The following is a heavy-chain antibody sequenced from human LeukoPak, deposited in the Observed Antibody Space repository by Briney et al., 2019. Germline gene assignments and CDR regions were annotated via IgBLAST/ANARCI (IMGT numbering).Heavy chain of an antibody. CDR1: GYTFTTYY. D-gene: IGHD1-1*01. CDR2: ISPSGGDT. J-gene: IGHJ4*02. V-gene: IGHV1-46*01. Sequence: GASVKVSCKPSGYTFTTYYLHWVRQAPGQGLEWMGVISPSGGDTTYAQRSQGRLTMTRDTSTSTVYMEVSSLRSDDTAVYYCARGGTAVTTNYFDYWGQGTLITVSS. CDR3: ARGGTAVTTNYFDY.